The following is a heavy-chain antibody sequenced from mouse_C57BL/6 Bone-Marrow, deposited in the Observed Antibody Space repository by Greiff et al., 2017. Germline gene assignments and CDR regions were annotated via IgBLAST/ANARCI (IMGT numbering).Heavy chain of an antibody. CDR1: GYSITSGYY. Sequence: VQLQQSGPGLVKPFQSLSLTCSVTGYSITSGYYWNWIRPFPGNKLEWMGYISYAGSNNYNPSLKNRISITRDTSKNQFFLKLDSVTTENTATYYCARDLYYDYAAMDDWLRRGSVTIS. CDR2: ISYAGSN. D-gene: IGHD2-1*01. V-gene: IGHV3-6*01. J-gene: IGHJ4*01. CDR3: ARDLYYDYAAMDD.